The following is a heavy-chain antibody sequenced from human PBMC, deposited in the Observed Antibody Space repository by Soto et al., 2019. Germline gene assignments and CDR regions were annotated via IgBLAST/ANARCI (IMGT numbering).Heavy chain of an antibody. CDR1: GGSITSSSYY. Sequence: QLHLRESGPGLVKPSETLSLTCTVSGGSITSSSYYWGWIRQPPGKGLEWIGSIYYSGSTYYNPSLRSRVTNSVDTSNNQSSLKLSSGTAADTAVYYCATQEVGGSYVYTFDPWGQGTLVTVSS. CDR3: ATQEVGGSYVYTFDP. CDR2: IYYSGST. D-gene: IGHD1-26*01. V-gene: IGHV4-39*01. J-gene: IGHJ5*02.